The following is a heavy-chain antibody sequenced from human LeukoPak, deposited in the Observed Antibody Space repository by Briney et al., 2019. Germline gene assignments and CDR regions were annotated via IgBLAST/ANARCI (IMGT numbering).Heavy chain of an antibody. J-gene: IGHJ6*02. Sequence: GASVKVSCKASGYTLTELSMHWVRQAPGKGLEWMGGFDPEDGETIYAQKFQGRVTMTEDTSTDTAYMELSSLRSEDTAVYYCATDRGSSWSSYYYGMDVWGQGTTVTVSS. V-gene: IGHV1-24*01. D-gene: IGHD6-13*01. CDR2: FDPEDGET. CDR3: ATDRGSSWSSYYYGMDV. CDR1: GYTLTELS.